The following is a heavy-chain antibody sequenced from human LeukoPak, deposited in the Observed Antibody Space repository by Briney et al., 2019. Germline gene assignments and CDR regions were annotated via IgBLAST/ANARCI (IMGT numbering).Heavy chain of an antibody. CDR1: GGSFSGYY. V-gene: IGHV4-34*01. D-gene: IGHD2/OR15-2a*01. CDR3: ARARFYENWFDV. Sequence: PSETLSLTCAVYGGSFSGYYWSWIRQPPGKGLEWIGEINHSGSTNYNPSLKSRVTISVDTSKNQFSLKLSSVTAADTAVYFCARARFYENWFDVWGQGLLVTVSS. CDR2: INHSGST. J-gene: IGHJ5*02.